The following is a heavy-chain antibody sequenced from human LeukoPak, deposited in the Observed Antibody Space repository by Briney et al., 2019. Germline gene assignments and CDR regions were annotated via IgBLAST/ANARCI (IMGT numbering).Heavy chain of an antibody. Sequence: ASETLSLTCTVSGGSISSYYWSWIRQSPENGLEWIGYIYNSGNTNYNLFLKSRVTVSADTSKNQFSLKLTSVTAADTAVYYCARYRGTYGYYFDYWGQGKLVIDSS. D-gene: IGHD5-24*01. J-gene: IGHJ4*02. CDR3: ARYRGTYGYYFDY. CDR2: IYNSGNT. CDR1: GGSISSYY. V-gene: IGHV4-59*01.